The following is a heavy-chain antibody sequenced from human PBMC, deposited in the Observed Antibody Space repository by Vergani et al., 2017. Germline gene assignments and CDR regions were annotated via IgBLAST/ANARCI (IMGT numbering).Heavy chain of an antibody. CDR2: ISGSGVSA. CDR1: EFTFSNYA. V-gene: IGHV3-23*01. J-gene: IGHJ4*02. CDR3: AKQYFVSGNYLLDC. Sequence: EVQLLESGGGLVQPGGSLRLTCAASEFTFSNYAMNWVRQAPGKGLEWVSGISGSGVSAYYTDSVKGRFTISRDNSKNMLFLQMNNLGTEDTAIYYCAKQYFVSGNYLLDCWGQGTLVGVSS. D-gene: IGHD3-10*01.